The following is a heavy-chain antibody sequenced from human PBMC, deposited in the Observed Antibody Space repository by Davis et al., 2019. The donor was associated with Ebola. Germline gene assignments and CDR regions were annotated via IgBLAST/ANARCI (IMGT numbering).Heavy chain of an antibody. CDR2: INPSGGST. Sequence: ASVKVSCKASGYTFTSYYMHWVRQAPGQGLEWMGIINPSGGSTSYAQKFQGRVTMTRDTSTGTVYMELSSLRSEDTAVYYCAREPRDNRDGYNYLFDYWGQGTLVTVSS. CDR3: AREPRDNRDGYNYLFDY. CDR1: GYTFTSYY. V-gene: IGHV1-46*01. D-gene: IGHD5-24*01. J-gene: IGHJ4*02.